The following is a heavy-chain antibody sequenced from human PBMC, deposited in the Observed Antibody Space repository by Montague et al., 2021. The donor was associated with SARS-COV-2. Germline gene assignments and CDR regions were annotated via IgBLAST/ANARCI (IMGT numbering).Heavy chain of an antibody. D-gene: IGHD2-15*01. J-gene: IGHJ4*02. CDR3: ATRTRYPQNDFGF. CDR1: GASIRNSDYS. Sequence: SETLSLTCTVSGASIRNSDYSWGWVRQPPGKGLEWIGDIYNGGTTFYNPSLKSRVTIFVDTSKDQFSLELSSVTAADTAVYYCATRTRYPQNDFGFWGQGTLVTVSS. CDR2: IYNGGTT. V-gene: IGHV4-39*01.